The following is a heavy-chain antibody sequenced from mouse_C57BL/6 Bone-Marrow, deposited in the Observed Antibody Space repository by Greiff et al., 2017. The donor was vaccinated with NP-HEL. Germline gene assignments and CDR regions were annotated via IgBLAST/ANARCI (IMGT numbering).Heavy chain of an antibody. J-gene: IGHJ2*01. CDR3: ARPRPYDGSHFDY. CDR2: INPYNGGT. CDR1: GYTFTDYY. D-gene: IGHD1-1*01. V-gene: IGHV1-19*01. Sequence: EVQLQQSGPVLVKPGASVKMSCKASGYTFTDYYMNWVKQSHGKSLEWIGVINPYNGGTSYNQKFKGKATLTVDKSSSTAYMALNSLTSEDSAVYYCARPRPYDGSHFDYWGQGTTLTVSS.